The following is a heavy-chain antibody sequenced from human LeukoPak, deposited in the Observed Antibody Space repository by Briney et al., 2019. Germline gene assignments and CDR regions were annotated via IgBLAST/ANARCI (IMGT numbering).Heavy chain of an antibody. Sequence: SETLSLTCTVSGYSISSGYYWGWIRQPPGKGLEWIGSIYYSGSTYYNPSLKSRVTISVDKSKNQFSLKLSSVTAADTAVYYCARVSGSYSDYWGQGTLVTVSS. D-gene: IGHD1-26*01. CDR1: GYSISSGYY. V-gene: IGHV4-38-2*02. CDR3: ARVSGSYSDY. J-gene: IGHJ4*02. CDR2: IYYSGST.